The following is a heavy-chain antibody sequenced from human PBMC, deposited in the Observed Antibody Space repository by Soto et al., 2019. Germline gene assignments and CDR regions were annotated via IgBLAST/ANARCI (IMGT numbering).Heavy chain of an antibody. V-gene: IGHV4-39*01. Sequence: QVQLQQSGPGLLKPSETLSLTCTVSGGSISSPSYNWGWVRQPPGKGPEWIGSFFYGGRTHYSPSLESRLSISVDTARSQVSLILTFVTAADTAVYYCATVASTHFDSWGQGALVVVSS. CDR3: ATVASTHFDS. CDR1: GGSISSPSYN. D-gene: IGHD1-1*01. CDR2: FFYGGRT. J-gene: IGHJ4*02.